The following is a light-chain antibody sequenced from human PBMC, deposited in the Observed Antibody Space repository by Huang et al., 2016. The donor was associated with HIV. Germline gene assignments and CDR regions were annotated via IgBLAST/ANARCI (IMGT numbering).Light chain of an antibody. Sequence: IQLTQSPSSLSASVGDRVTITCRASQGISSFLAWYQQKPGKAPKLLMYAASTLHSGFPLRFSGSGSGTDFTLTISSLQPEDFATYCCQQFNNYPLTFGGGTKVEIK. V-gene: IGKV1-9*01. CDR2: AAS. CDR1: QGISSF. CDR3: QQFNNYPLT. J-gene: IGKJ4*01.